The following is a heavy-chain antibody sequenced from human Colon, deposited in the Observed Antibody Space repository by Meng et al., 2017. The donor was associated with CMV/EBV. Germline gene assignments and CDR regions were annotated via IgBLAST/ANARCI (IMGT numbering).Heavy chain of an antibody. J-gene: IGHJ4*02. CDR2: IDANSGGT. Sequence: QVQLVQSGAEVNEPGASVKVSCKASGFPFTGHYMHWVRQAPGQGLEWMGWIDANSGGTNYAQKFQGRLTMTRDTSISTVYMELNRLRSDDTAVYFCARDGIRGVFFFDYWGQGTLVTVSS. D-gene: IGHD1-14*01. V-gene: IGHV1-2*02. CDR1: GFPFTGHY. CDR3: ARDGIRGVFFFDY.